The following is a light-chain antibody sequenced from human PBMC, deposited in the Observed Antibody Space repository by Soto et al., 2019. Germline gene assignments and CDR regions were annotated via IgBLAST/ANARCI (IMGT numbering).Light chain of an antibody. Sequence: QSALTQPGSVSGSPGQSVTISCTGTSSDVGRYNYVSWYQQHPGKAPKLMIYDVTKRPSGVPDRFSGSKSGNTASLTISGLQAEDEADYYCCSYVGSYTWVFGGGTKLTVL. V-gene: IGLV2-11*01. CDR2: DVT. CDR3: CSYVGSYTWV. J-gene: IGLJ3*02. CDR1: SSDVGRYNY.